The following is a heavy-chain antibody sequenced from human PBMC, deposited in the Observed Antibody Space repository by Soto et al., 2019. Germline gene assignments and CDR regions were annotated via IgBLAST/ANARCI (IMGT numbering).Heavy chain of an antibody. J-gene: IGHJ4*02. D-gene: IGHD4-17*01. Sequence: TSETLSLTCTVSGGSISSYYWSWIRQPPGKGLEWIGYIYYSGSTNYNPSLRSRVTISVDTSKNQFSLKLSSVTAADTAVYYCARDSYGDATYWGQGTLVTVSS. CDR3: ARDSYGDATY. CDR1: GGSISSYY. CDR2: IYYSGST. V-gene: IGHV4-59*01.